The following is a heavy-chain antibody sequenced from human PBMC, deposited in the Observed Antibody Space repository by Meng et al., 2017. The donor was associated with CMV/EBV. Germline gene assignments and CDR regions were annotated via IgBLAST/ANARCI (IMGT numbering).Heavy chain of an antibody. J-gene: IGHJ5*02. CDR1: GYTFTGYY. D-gene: IGHD4-11*01. CDR3: ARGPLGEYSNYDAP. CDR2: INPNSGGT. V-gene: IGHV1-2*02. Sequence: QVQLGQVGAEGKKPGASVKVSCKASGYTFTGYYMHWVRQAPGQGLEWMGWINPNSGGTNYAQKFQGRVTMTRDTPISTAYMELSRLRSDDTAVYYCARGPLGEYSNYDAPWGQGTLVTVSS.